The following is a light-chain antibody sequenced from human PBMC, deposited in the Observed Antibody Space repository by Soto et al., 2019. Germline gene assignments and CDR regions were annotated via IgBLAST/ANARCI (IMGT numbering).Light chain of an antibody. CDR2: DTS. CDR3: QPYNNWPLT. CDR1: QSVSNN. Sequence: EIVLTQSPGTLSLSPWERATLSCRASQSVSNNLAWYQQRPGQAPRLLIYDTSTRATGVPARFSGSRSGPEFTLTINSLQSEDFAIYYCQPYNNWPLTFGGGTKVDIK. V-gene: IGKV3-15*01. J-gene: IGKJ4*01.